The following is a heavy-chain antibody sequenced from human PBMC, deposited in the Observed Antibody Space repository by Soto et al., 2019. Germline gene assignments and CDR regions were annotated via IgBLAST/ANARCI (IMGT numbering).Heavy chain of an antibody. Sequence: GGSLRLSCAASGFTFRNYNMNWVRQVPGKGLEWVAQISLGGRSINYADSVKGRFTIFRDDAENSLNLHMKSLGAGDTAHYYCVREQLYFNDFSGRPVNGFDVWAQGTTVTVSS. CDR1: GFTFRNYN. V-gene: IGHV3-21*05. D-gene: IGHD1-1*01. J-gene: IGHJ3*01. CDR2: ISLGGRSI. CDR3: VREQLYFNDFSGRPVNGFDV.